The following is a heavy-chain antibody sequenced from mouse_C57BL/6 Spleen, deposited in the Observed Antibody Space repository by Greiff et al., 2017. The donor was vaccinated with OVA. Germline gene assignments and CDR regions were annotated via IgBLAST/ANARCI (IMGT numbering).Heavy chain of an antibody. CDR3: AREDYYGSSSFDY. Sequence: VKLMESGAELVKPGASVKISCKASGYAFSSYWMNWVKQRPGKGLEWIGQIYPGDGDTNYNGKFKGKATLTADKSSSTAYMQLSSLTSEDSAVYFCAREDYYGSSSFDYWGQGTTLKVSS. D-gene: IGHD1-1*01. CDR2: IYPGDGDT. J-gene: IGHJ2*01. CDR1: GYAFSSYW. V-gene: IGHV1-80*01.